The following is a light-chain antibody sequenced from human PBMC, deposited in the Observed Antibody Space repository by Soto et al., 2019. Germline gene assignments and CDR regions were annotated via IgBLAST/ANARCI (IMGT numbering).Light chain of an antibody. CDR1: SSDVGYYNH. Sequence: QSVLTQPASVSGSPGQSITISCTGTSSDVGYYNHVSWYQHHPGKAPKLMVFEVTQRPSGVSDRFSASKSGNTASLTISGLQTEDEGDYYCCSHGRDRMWIFGGGTKLTVL. CDR2: EVT. CDR3: CSHGRDRMWI. V-gene: IGLV2-23*02. J-gene: IGLJ2*01.